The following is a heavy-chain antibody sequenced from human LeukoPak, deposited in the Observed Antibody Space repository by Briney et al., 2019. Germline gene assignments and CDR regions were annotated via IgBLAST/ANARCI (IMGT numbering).Heavy chain of an antibody. D-gene: IGHD2-2*02. CDR2: INHSGST. V-gene: IGHV4-34*01. CDR1: GGSFSGYY. J-gene: IGHJ6*03. CDR3: ARGPAGRCSSTSCYTPGYYYYMDV. Sequence: SETLSLTCAVSGGSFSGYYWSWIRQPPGKGLEWIGEINHSGSTNYNPSLKSQVTISVDTSKNQFSLKLSSVTAADTAVYYCARGPAGRCSSTSCYTPGYYYYMDVWGKGTTVTVSS.